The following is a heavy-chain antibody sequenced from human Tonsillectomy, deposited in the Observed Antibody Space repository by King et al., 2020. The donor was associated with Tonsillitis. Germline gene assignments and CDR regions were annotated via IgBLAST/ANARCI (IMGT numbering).Heavy chain of an antibody. CDR1: GGTFSSYA. Sequence: QLVQSGAEVKKPGSSVKVSCKASGGTFSSYAISWVRQAPGQGLEWMGGIIPIFGTANYAQKLQGRVTITADKSTSTAYMELISLRSEDTAVYYCAGGTYYYDSSGYSNNWFDPWGQGTLVTVSS. J-gene: IGHJ5*02. CDR2: IIPIFGTA. D-gene: IGHD3-22*01. V-gene: IGHV1-69*14. CDR3: AGGTYYYDSSGYSNNWFDP.